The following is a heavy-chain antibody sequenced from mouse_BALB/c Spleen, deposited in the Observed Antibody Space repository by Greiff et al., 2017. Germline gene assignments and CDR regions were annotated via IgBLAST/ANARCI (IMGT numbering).Heavy chain of an antibody. CDR1: GFTFSSFG. V-gene: IGHV5-17*02. Sequence: DVQLEESGAGLVQPGGSRKLSCAASGFTFSSFGMHWVRQDPEKGLEWVAYISSSSSTIYYDNTVKGRFTISRDNPKNTLFLQKTSLRSDDTAMYYCSRRTTVEASYFDYWGQGTTLTVSA. CDR3: SRRTTVEASYFDY. J-gene: IGHJ2*01. CDR2: ISSSSSTI. D-gene: IGHD1-1*01.